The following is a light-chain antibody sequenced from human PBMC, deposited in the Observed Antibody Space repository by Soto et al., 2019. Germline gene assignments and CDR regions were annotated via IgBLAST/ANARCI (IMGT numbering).Light chain of an antibody. CDR3: HQYGSSPLT. CDR1: QSVTSSN. CDR2: DAS. Sequence: EIVLTQSPGTLSLSPGDRATLSCRASQSVTSSNFAWFQQKPGQAPRLLIYDASSRATGIPDRFSGSGSGTDFTHTISRLEPEDLAVYSCHQYGSSPLTFGQGTKLEIK. J-gene: IGKJ2*01. V-gene: IGKV3-20*01.